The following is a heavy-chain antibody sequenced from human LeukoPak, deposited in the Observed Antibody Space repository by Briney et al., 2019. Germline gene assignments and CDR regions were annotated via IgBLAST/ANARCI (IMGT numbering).Heavy chain of an antibody. J-gene: IGHJ4*02. CDR2: IKQDGSEK. CDR3: AKLAKYFYGSETYYFFEH. Sequence: GGSLRLSCVASGFTFSSRDWMTWVRQAPGKGLEWVANIKQDGSEKNYVDSVKGRFTISRDNAKNSVDLQMNSLRVEDTAVYYCAKLAKYFYGSETYYFFEHWGQGTPVTASS. D-gene: IGHD3-10*01. V-gene: IGHV3-7*01. CDR1: GFTFSSRDW.